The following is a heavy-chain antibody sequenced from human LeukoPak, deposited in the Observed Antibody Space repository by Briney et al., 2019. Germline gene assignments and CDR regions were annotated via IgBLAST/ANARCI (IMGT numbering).Heavy chain of an antibody. D-gene: IGHD5-18*01. CDR2: FDPEDGET. CDR3: ATDGHTAMPTGGYYFDY. V-gene: IGHV1-24*01. J-gene: IGHJ4*02. CDR1: GGTFSSYA. Sequence: ASVKVSCKASGGTFSSYAISWVRQAPGQGLEWMGGFDPEDGETIYAQKFQGRVTMTEDTSTDTAYMELSSLRSEDTAVYYCATDGHTAMPTGGYYFDYWGQGTLVTVSS.